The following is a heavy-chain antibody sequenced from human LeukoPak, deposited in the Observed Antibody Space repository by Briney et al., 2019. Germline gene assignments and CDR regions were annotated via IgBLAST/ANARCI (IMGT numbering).Heavy chain of an antibody. CDR1: SGSISRYY. D-gene: IGHD5-18*01. CDR2: MYYSGSA. Sequence: SETLSLTCTVSSGSISRYYWSWIRQPPGKGLEWIGYMYYSGSAHYNPSLKSRVTISVDTSKNQFSLKLSSVTAADTAVYYCAREGGVKQLAIDYWGQGTLVTVSS. V-gene: IGHV4-59*01. J-gene: IGHJ4*02. CDR3: AREGGVKQLAIDY.